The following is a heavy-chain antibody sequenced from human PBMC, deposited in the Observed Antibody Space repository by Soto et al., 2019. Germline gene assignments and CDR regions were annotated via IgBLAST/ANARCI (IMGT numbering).Heavy chain of an antibody. CDR3: ARASGAFDI. V-gene: IGHV1-3*01. CDR2: INAGNGNT. CDR1: GYKFTSYA. D-gene: IGHD3-3*01. Sequence: QVQLVQSGAEVKKPGASVKISCKASGYKFTSYAMHWVRQAPGQRLEWMGWINAGNGNTKYSQKFQDRVTITMDTSASTAYMELSSLRSEDTAEYYCARASGAFDIWGQGTMVTVSS. J-gene: IGHJ3*02.